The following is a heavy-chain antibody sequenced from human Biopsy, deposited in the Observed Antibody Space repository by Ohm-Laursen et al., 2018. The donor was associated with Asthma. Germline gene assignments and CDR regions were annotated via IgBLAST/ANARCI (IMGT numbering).Heavy chain of an antibody. CDR3: TRTTTVTTTHAMDV. Sequence: SLRLSCAASGFTVSTNGMSWVRQPPGKGLEWVSVIYSGGGTYYADSVQGRVTISRDNSKNTLSLQMNSLRAEDTAVYYCTRTTTVTTTHAMDVWGRGTTVTVSS. CDR2: IYSGGGT. J-gene: IGHJ6*02. CDR1: GFTVSTNG. D-gene: IGHD4-17*01. V-gene: IGHV3-53*01.